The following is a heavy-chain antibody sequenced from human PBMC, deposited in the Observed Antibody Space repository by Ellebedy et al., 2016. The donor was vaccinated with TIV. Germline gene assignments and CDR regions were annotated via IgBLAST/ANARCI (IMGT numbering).Heavy chain of an antibody. D-gene: IGHD4-17*01. Sequence: GESLKISCVGYGFTFTRHSMAWVRQAPGKGLEWVANIKQDGSEKYYVDSVKGRFTISRDNAKNSLYLQMNSLRAEDTAVYYCARQTVATSVNDAFDIWGLGTVVTVSS. CDR2: IKQDGSEK. V-gene: IGHV3-7*01. J-gene: IGHJ3*02. CDR1: GFTFTRHS. CDR3: ARQTVATSVNDAFDI.